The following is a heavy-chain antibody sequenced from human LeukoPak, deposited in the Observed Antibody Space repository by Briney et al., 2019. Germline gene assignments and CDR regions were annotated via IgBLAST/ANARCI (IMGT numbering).Heavy chain of an antibody. Sequence: GGSLRLSCAASGFTVSSNYMSWVRQAPGKGLEWVSVIYSGSSTYYADSMKGRFNISRDISKNTVYLQMNSLRAEDTAVYYCARLGVLRYFGNSWGQGTLVTVSS. V-gene: IGHV3-66*01. CDR3: ARLGVLRYFGNS. D-gene: IGHD3-9*01. CDR1: GFTVSSNY. J-gene: IGHJ4*02. CDR2: IYSGSST.